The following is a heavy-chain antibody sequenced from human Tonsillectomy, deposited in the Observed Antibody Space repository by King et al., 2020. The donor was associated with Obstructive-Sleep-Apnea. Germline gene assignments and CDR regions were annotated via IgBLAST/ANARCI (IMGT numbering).Heavy chain of an antibody. CDR1: GGSISSYY. D-gene: IGHD3-22*01. J-gene: IGHJ4*02. CDR2: IYYSGST. V-gene: IGHV4-59*08. CDR3: ARSYVYYDSSGYNN. Sequence: QLQESGPGLVKPSETLSLTCTASGGSISSYYWSWIRQPPGKGLEWIGYIYYSGSTNYNPSLKSRVTISVDTSKNQFSLKLSSVTAADTAVYYCARSYVYYDSSGYNNWGQGTLVTVSS.